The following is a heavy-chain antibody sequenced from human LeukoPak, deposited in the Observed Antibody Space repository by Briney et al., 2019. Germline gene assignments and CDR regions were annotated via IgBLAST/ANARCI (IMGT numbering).Heavy chain of an antibody. Sequence: GGSLRLPCAASGFTFSSYEMNWVRQAPGKGLEWVSYISSSGSTIYYADSVKGRFTISRDNAKNSLYLQMNSLRAEDTAVYYCAKDRCSNGVGCYYYYMDVWGKGTTVTISS. CDR3: AKDRCSNGVGCYYYYMDV. J-gene: IGHJ6*03. CDR1: GFTFSSYE. V-gene: IGHV3-48*03. D-gene: IGHD2-8*01. CDR2: ISSSGSTI.